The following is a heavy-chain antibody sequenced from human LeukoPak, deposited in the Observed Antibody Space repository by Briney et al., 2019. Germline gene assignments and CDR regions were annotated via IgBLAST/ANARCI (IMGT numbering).Heavy chain of an antibody. CDR3: ARAMQQLGQPHDAFDI. CDR1: GASISTYY. V-gene: IGHV4-59*12. D-gene: IGHD6-13*01. Sequence: SETLSLTCTVSGASISTYYWNWIRQPPGKGLEWIGYIYYTGSTNYNPSLKSRVTISVDTSKNQFSLKLSSVTAADTAVYYCARAMQQLGQPHDAFDIWGQGTMVTVSS. J-gene: IGHJ3*02. CDR2: IYYTGST.